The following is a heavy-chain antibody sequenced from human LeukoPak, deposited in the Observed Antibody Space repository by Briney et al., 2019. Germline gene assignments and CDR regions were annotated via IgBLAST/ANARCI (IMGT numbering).Heavy chain of an antibody. CDR1: GFTFSTYS. CDR2: ISRNSRYI. Sequence: GGSLRLSCAASGFTFSTYSMNWVRQAPGKGLEWVSSISRNSRYIYYADSMRGRFTISRDNAKNSLYLQMNSLRPEDTAVYYCAKEGDYYGSGSYRDGFDIWGQGTRATVSS. CDR3: AKEGDYYGSGSYRDGFDI. V-gene: IGHV3-21*06. J-gene: IGHJ3*02. D-gene: IGHD3-10*01.